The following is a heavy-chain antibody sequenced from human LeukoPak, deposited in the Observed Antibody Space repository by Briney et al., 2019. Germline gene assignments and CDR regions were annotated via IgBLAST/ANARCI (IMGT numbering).Heavy chain of an antibody. J-gene: IGHJ4*02. CDR3: AKERKLLPFDC. Sequence: GGSLRLSCAASGFTFSSYGMHWVRQAPGKGLEWVANIKQDGSQNNYVDSVKGRFTISRDNAKNSLYLQLNSLRAEDTAVYYCAKERKLLPFDCWGQGTLVTVSS. D-gene: IGHD4-23*01. V-gene: IGHV3-7*01. CDR2: IKQDGSQN. CDR1: GFTFSSYG.